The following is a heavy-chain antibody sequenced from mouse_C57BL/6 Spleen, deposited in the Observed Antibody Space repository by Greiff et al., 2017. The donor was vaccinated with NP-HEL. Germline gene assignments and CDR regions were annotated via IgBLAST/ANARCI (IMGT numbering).Heavy chain of an antibody. CDR2: IYPRDGST. D-gene: IGHD2-2*01. V-gene: IGHV1-85*01. J-gene: IGHJ4*01. CDR3: ARGGVRAMDY. CDR1: GYTFTSYD. Sequence: VQLQQSGPELVKPGASVKLSCKASGYTFTSYDINWVKQRPGQGLEWIGWIYPRDGSTMYNEKFKGKATLTVDTSSSTAYMELHSLTSEDSAVYFCARGGVRAMDYWGQGTSVTVSS.